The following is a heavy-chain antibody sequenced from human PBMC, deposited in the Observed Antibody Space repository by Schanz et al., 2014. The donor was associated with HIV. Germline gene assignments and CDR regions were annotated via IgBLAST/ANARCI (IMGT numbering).Heavy chain of an antibody. V-gene: IGHV3-23*04. CDR3: ARDAASHSYGSTMDV. Sequence: EVQLVESGGGLVQPGGSLRLSCAASGFSFSSYTMNWVRQAPGKGLEWVSTVGYGGDNTYYADSVEGRFTISRDNSKNTVYLQMNSLRAEDTAVYYCARDAASHSYGSTMDVWGQGTTVTVSS. CDR1: GFSFSSYT. CDR2: VGYGGDNT. D-gene: IGHD5-18*01. J-gene: IGHJ6*02.